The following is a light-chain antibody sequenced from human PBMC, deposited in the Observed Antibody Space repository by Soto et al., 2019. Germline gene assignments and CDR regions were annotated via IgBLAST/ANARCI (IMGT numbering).Light chain of an antibody. V-gene: IGLV1-44*01. CDR1: RSNIGRNI. CDR2: SNT. Sequence: QSVLSQPPSASGTPGQTVTISCSGSRSNIGRNIVNWYQQLPGTAPKLLIYSNTQRPSGVLDRFSASKSGTSASLAISGLQSDNEADYYCASWDDSLKGPVFGGGTKLTVL. J-gene: IGLJ3*02. CDR3: ASWDDSLKGPV.